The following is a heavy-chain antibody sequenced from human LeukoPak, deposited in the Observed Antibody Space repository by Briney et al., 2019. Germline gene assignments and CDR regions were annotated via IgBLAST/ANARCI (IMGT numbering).Heavy chain of an antibody. CDR1: GFTFSSYA. CDR3: ARGIVVVPAASDY. D-gene: IGHD2-2*01. CDR2: ISSSGGST. V-gene: IGHV3-23*01. J-gene: IGHJ4*02. Sequence: GGSLRLSCAASGFTFSSYAMSWVRQAPGKGLEWVSTISSSGGSTYYADSVKGRFTISRDNSKSTLSLQMNSLRAEDTAVYYCARGIVVVPAASDYWGQGTLVTVSS.